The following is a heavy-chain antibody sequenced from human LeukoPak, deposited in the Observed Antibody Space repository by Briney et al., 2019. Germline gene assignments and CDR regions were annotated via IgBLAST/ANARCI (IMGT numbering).Heavy chain of an antibody. D-gene: IGHD6-19*01. CDR1: GFTFRGFA. CDR3: AKIQWPNTDVCFDR. CDR2: IIGSGDKT. J-gene: IGHJ4*02. Sequence: GGSLRLSCAASGFTFRGFAMNWVRQAPGKGLEWVSSIIGSGDKTYYADSLKGLSTIARHHSKNTPYLQRNITRVEDTGIYYCAKIQWPNTDVCFDRWGQGSLVSVSS. V-gene: IGHV3-23*01.